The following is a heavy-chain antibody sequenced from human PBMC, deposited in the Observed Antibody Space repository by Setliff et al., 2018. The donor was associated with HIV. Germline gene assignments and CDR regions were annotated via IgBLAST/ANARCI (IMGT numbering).Heavy chain of an antibody. J-gene: IGHJ3*02. D-gene: IGHD7-27*01. Sequence: ASVKVSCKASGGTFSSYAISWVRQAPGQGLEWMGGIIPIFGTANYAQKFQGRVTITRNTSISTAYMELSSLRSEDTAVYYCASLGPVPGAFDIWGQGTMVTV. CDR3: ASLGPVPGAFDI. CDR2: IIPIFGTA. CDR1: GGTFSSYA. V-gene: IGHV1-69*05.